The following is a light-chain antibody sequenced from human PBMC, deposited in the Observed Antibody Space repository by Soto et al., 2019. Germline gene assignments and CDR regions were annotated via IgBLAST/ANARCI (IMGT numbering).Light chain of an antibody. CDR1: QSVSSN. Sequence: EIVMTQSPATLSVSPGERATLSCRASQSVSSNLAWYQQKPGQAPRLLIYGASDRATGTPGRFSGSGSGSDFTLTISGLEPEDSAVYYCQQFDDSVTFGQGTRLE. J-gene: IGKJ5*01. V-gene: IGKV3D-15*01. CDR2: GAS. CDR3: QQFDDSVT.